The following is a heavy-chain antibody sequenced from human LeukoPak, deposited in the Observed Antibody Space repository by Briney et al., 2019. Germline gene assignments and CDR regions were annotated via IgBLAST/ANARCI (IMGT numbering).Heavy chain of an antibody. Sequence: PGGSLRLSCAASGFTFSSFGMSWIRQAPGKGLEWVSYISSSSSYTNYADSVKGRFTISRDNAKNSLYLQMNSLRAEDTAVYYCARSLPIAAAGDYFDYWGQGTLVTVSS. CDR3: ARSLPIAAAGDYFDY. CDR2: ISSSSSYT. CDR1: GFTFSSFG. D-gene: IGHD6-13*01. J-gene: IGHJ4*02. V-gene: IGHV3-11*03.